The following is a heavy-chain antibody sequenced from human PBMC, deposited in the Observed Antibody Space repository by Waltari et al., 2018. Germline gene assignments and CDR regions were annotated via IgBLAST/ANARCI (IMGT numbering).Heavy chain of an antibody. V-gene: IGHV4-59*11. CDR2: IYYSGST. CDR1: GGSISSHY. D-gene: IGHD3-22*01. CDR3: ARVLRSSGYAFDI. J-gene: IGHJ3*02. Sequence: QVQLQESGPGLVKPSETLSLPCTVSGGSISSHYWRWIRQPPGKGLEWIGYIYYSGSTNYNPSLKSRVTISVDTSKNQFSLKLSSVTAADTAVYYCARVLRSSGYAFDIWGQGTMVTVSS.